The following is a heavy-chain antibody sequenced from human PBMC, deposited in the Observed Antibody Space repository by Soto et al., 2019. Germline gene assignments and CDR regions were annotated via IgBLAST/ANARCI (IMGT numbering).Heavy chain of an antibody. CDR2: ISSTSNYI. V-gene: IGHV3-21*01. CDR3: TEGPEGSGYR. CDR1: GFTFSTSS. Sequence: EVPLVESGGGLVKPGGSLRLSCAASGFTFSTSSMNWVRQAPGKGLEWVSSISSTSNYIYYADSVRGRFTISRDNAKNSLFLQMNSLRVDDTAVYYCTEGPEGSGYRWGQGPLVTVSS. J-gene: IGHJ4*02. D-gene: IGHD3-22*01.